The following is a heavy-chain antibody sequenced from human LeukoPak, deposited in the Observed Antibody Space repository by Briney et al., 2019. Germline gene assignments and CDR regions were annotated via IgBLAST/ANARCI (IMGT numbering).Heavy chain of an antibody. CDR2: IKSKSDGGTT. Sequence: PGGSLRLSCAASGFSFTNAWMNWVRQAPGKGLEWVGRIKSKSDGGTTEHAAPVKGRFTISRDDSVNTLFLQMNSLKTEDTALYYCTTYASGSNKHWGQGTLVTVSS. CDR1: GFSFTNAW. D-gene: IGHD3-16*01. CDR3: TTYASGSNKH. V-gene: IGHV3-15*01. J-gene: IGHJ1*01.